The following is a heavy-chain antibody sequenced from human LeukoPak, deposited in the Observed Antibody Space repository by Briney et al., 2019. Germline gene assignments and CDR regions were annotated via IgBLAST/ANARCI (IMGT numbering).Heavy chain of an antibody. D-gene: IGHD6-13*01. CDR1: GFTFSSYA. J-gene: IGHJ5*02. Sequence: PGGSLRLSCAASGFTFSSYAMSWVRQAPGKGLEWVSAISGSGGSTYYADSVKGRFTISRDNSKNTLYLQMNSLRAEDTAVYYCAKDPQQLVRVNWFDPWGQGTLVTVSS. CDR2: ISGSGGST. CDR3: AKDPQQLVRVNWFDP. V-gene: IGHV3-23*01.